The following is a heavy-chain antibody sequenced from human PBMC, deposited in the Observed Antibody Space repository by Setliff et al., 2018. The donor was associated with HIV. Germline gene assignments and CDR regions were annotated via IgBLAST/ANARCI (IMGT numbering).Heavy chain of an antibody. D-gene: IGHD4-17*01. V-gene: IGHV4-4*08. Sequence: PSETLSLTCTVSGGSISSYSWSWIRQPPGKGLEWIGYVYTSETTNYNPSLKSRLTIFMDTSKSQLSLWLSSVTAADTATYYCARGDNYGGTAYYFDYWGQGTLVTVSS. CDR3: ARGDNYGGTAYYFDY. J-gene: IGHJ4*02. CDR1: GGSISSYS. CDR2: VYTSETT.